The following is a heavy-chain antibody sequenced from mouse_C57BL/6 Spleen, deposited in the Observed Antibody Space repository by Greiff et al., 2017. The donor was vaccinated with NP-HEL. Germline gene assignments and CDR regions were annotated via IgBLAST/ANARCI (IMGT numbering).Heavy chain of an antibody. V-gene: IGHV1-53*01. CDR2: INPSNGGT. Sequence: QVQLQQPGTELVKPGASVKLSCKASGYTFTSYWMHWVKQRPGQGLEWIGNINPSNGGTNYNEKFKSKATLTVDKSSSTAYMQLSSLTSEDSAVYYCARSGYGKGPWYFDVWGTGTTVTVSS. J-gene: IGHJ1*03. CDR1: GYTFTSYW. D-gene: IGHD2-10*02. CDR3: ARSGYGKGPWYFDV.